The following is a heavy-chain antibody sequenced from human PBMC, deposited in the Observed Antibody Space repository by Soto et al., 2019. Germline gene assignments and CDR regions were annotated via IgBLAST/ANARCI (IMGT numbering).Heavy chain of an antibody. V-gene: IGHV3-53*02. J-gene: IGHJ6*02. D-gene: IGHD1-26*01. Sequence: EVQLVETGGGLIQPGGSLRLSCAASGFTVSSNHMSWVRQAPGKGLEWVSLIYTGGSTYYADSVKGPFTISGDTSKNTLYLQMNSLSAEDTAVYYCASVGAPRPVYGMDVWGQGTTVIVSS. CDR3: ASVGAPRPVYGMDV. CDR1: GFTVSSNH. CDR2: IYTGGST.